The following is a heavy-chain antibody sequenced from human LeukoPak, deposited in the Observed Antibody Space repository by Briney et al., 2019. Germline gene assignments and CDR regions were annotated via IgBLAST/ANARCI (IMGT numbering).Heavy chain of an antibody. CDR2: INPNSGGT. J-gene: IGHJ4*02. D-gene: IGHD2-21*02. CDR1: GYTFTGYY. CDR3: ASPKYGDFYFDY. V-gene: IGHV1-2*02. Sequence: ASVKVSCKASGYTFTGYYMHWVRQAPGRELEGMGWINPNSGGTNYAQKFAGRVTMTRDTSISTVFMELRRLRSDDTAVYYCASPKYGDFYFDYWGQGNLVTVSS.